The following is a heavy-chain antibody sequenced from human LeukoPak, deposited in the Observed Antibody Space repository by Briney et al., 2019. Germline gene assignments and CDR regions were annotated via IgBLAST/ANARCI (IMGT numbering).Heavy chain of an antibody. CDR2: VYYSGST. CDR3: AREYSQRNIAAAGRDAFDI. CDR1: GGSISSGGYY. D-gene: IGHD6-13*01. J-gene: IGHJ3*02. V-gene: IGHV4-31*03. Sequence: SETLSLTCTVSGGSISSGGYYWSWIRQHPGKGLEWIGYVYYSGSTYYNPSLKSRVTISVDTSKNQFSLKLSSVTAADTAVYYCAREYSQRNIAAAGRDAFDIWGQGTMVTVSS.